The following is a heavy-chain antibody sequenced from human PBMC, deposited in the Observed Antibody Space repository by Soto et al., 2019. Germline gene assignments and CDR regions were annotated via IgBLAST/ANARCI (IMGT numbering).Heavy chain of an antibody. CDR1: GYSVTSYW. CDR2: IYPGDSDT. J-gene: IGHJ4*02. CDR3: ARRFPYSGYDKTFDY. D-gene: IGHD5-12*01. V-gene: IGHV5-51*01. Sequence: GESLKISCKGSGYSVTSYWIGWVRQMPGKGLEWMGIIYPGDSDTRYSPSFQGQVTISADKSISTAYLQWSSLKASDTAMYYCARRFPYSGYDKTFDYWGQGTLVTVSS.